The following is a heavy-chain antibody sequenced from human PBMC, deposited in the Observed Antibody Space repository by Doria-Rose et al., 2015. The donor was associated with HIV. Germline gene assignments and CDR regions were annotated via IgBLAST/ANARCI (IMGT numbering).Heavy chain of an antibody. Sequence: SGPVLVKPTETLTLTCTVSGVSLSSPGMGVSWIRQPPGKALEWLANIFSDDERSYKTSLKSRLTISRGTSKSQMVLTMTDMDPVDTATYYCARIKSSRWYHKYYFDFWGQGTLVIASA. J-gene: IGHJ4*02. CDR1: GVSLSSPGMG. V-gene: IGHV2-26*01. CDR2: IFSDDER. D-gene: IGHD6-13*01. CDR3: ARIKSSRWYHKYYFDF.